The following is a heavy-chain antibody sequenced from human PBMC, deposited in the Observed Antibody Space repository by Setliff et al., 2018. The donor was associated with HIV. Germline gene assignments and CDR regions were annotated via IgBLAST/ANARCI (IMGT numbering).Heavy chain of an antibody. CDR2: INYSGST. Sequence: SETLSLTCAVYGGSFSGYYWSWIRQPPGKGLEWIGSINYSGSTYQNPSLKSRVTISVDTSKNQYSLKLSSVTAADTAVYYCARLAASIAARRRFDYWGQGTLVTVSS. V-gene: IGHV4-34*01. J-gene: IGHJ4*02. CDR1: GGSFSGYY. D-gene: IGHD6-6*01. CDR3: ARLAASIAARRRFDY.